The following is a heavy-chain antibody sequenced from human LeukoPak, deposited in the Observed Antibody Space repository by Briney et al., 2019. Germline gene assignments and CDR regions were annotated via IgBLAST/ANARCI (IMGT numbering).Heavy chain of an antibody. D-gene: IGHD2-8*01. CDR3: ARGSVLMVYAIRGAFDI. V-gene: IGHV4-59*01. CDR1: GDSISSYY. CDR2: INYSGST. Sequence: PSETLSLTCSVSGDSISSYYWSWIRQTPGKGLEWIGYINYSGSTNYNHSLKSRVTISVDTSKSQFSLKLNSVTAADTAVYYCARGSVLMVYAIRGAFDIWGQGTMVTVSS. J-gene: IGHJ3*02.